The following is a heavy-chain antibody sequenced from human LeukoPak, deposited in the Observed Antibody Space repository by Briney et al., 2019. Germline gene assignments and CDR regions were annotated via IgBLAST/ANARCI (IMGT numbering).Heavy chain of an antibody. CDR1: GFTFSYVW. CDR2: IKGKSAGETK. CDR3: TDVGGGLL. Sequence: GGSLRLSCATSGFTFSYVWMSWVRQAPGKGLEWVGRIKGKSAGETKEYAAPVKGRFTISRDDSKNTVYLQMNSLKIEDTAMYYCTDVGGGLLWGRGTLVTVSS. V-gene: IGHV3-15*01. D-gene: IGHD3-10*01. J-gene: IGHJ2*01.